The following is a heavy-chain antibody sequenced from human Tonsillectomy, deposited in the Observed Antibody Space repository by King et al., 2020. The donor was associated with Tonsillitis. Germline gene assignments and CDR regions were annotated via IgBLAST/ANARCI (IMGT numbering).Heavy chain of an antibody. Sequence: GQLVQSGAEVKKPGASVKVSCKASGYTFTGYYMLWVRQAPGQGLEWMGWISPNSGDTNYAQKFQGRVSMTRDTSISTAYMDLRRLTSDDTAVYYCARGRGGHGMDVWGQGTTVTVSS. V-gene: IGHV1-2*02. CDR2: ISPNSGDT. J-gene: IGHJ6*02. CDR1: GYTFTGYY. CDR3: ARGRGGHGMDV. D-gene: IGHD3-10*01.